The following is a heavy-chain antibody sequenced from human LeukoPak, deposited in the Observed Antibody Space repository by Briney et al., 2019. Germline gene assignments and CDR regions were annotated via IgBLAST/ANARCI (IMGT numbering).Heavy chain of an antibody. V-gene: IGHV3-48*03. CDR1: GFAFSSYE. CDR3: ARGTVLRYFDWPYFDY. CDR2: ISSSGSTI. J-gene: IGHJ4*02. Sequence: GGSLRLSCAASGFAFSSYEMNWVRQAPGKGLEWVSYISSSGSTIYYADSVKGRFTISRDNAKNSLYLQMNSLRAEDTAVHYCARGTVLRYFDWPYFDYWGQGTLVTVSS. D-gene: IGHD3-9*01.